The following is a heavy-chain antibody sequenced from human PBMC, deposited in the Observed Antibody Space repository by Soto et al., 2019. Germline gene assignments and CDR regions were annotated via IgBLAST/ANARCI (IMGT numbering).Heavy chain of an antibody. D-gene: IGHD3-9*01. J-gene: IGHJ6*02. CDR2: IYYSGTT. Sequence: SETLSLSCTVSGGSISGSYWSWIRQPPGKGLEWIGYIYYSGTTNYSPSLEGRVTISVDTSKNQFYLKLSSVTAADTAVYYCAKLDKLLYFDWLGYYYHSMNVWGQGTTVT. CDR1: GGSISGSY. CDR3: AKLDKLLYFDWLGYYYHSMNV. V-gene: IGHV4-59*08.